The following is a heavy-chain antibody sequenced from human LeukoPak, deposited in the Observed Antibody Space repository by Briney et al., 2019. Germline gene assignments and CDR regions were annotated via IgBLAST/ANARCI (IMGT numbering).Heavy chain of an antibody. J-gene: IGHJ5*02. CDR1: GFTFSCYS. V-gene: IGHV3-21*01. D-gene: IGHD3-3*01. CDR3: AKTDFWSGYHNWFDP. Sequence: GSLRLSCXASGFTFSCYSMNWVRQATGKGLEWVPSISSSSSYIYYADSVKGRFTISRDNAKNSLYLQMNSLRAEDTAVYYCAKTDFWSGYHNWFDPWGQGTLVTVSS. CDR2: ISSSSSYI.